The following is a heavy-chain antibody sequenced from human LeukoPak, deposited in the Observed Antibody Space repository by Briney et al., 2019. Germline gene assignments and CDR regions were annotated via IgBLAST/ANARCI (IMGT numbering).Heavy chain of an antibody. CDR3: ARGDGGYSYGKSVDY. CDR1: GGSFSGYY. CDR2: INHSGST. Sequence: PSETLSLTCAVYGGSFSGYYWSWIRQPPGKGLEWTGEINHSGSTNYNPSLKSRVTISVDTSKNQFSLKLSSVTAADTAVYYCARGDGGYSYGKSVDYWGQGTLVTVSS. D-gene: IGHD5-18*01. J-gene: IGHJ4*02. V-gene: IGHV4-34*01.